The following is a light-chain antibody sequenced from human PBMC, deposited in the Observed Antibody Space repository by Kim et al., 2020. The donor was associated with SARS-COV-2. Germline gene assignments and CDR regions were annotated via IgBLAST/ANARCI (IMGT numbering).Light chain of an antibody. CDR2: GAS. J-gene: IGKJ1*01. V-gene: IGKV3-15*01. Sequence: EIVMTQSPATLSVSPGERVTLSCRASQSVRNKLVWYRQKPGQAPRFLIFGASSRAPDVPDRFIGSGSGTEFTLTISSLDSEDFALYYCQQYNNWPRTFGPGTKVDIK. CDR1: QSVRNK. CDR3: QQYNNWPRT.